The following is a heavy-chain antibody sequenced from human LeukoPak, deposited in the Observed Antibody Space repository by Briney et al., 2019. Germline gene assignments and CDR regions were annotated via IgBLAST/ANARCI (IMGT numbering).Heavy chain of an antibody. V-gene: IGHV3-30*18. J-gene: IGHJ4*02. CDR1: GFTFSSYG. CDR3: AKIAAAFDY. D-gene: IGHD6-13*01. Sequence: GGSLRLSCAASGFTFSSYGMHWVRQAPGKGLEWVAVISYDGSNKYYADSVKGRFTISRDNSKNTLYLQMNSLRAEDTAVYYCAKIAAAFDYWGQGTMVTVSS. CDR2: ISYDGSNK.